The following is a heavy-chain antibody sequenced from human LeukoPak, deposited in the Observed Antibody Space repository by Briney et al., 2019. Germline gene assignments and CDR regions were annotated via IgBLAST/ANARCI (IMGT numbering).Heavy chain of an antibody. CDR2: IIPIFGTA. CDR1: GGTFSSYA. J-gene: IGHJ3*02. Sequence: SVKVSCKASGGTFSSYAISWVRQAPGQGLEWMGGIIPIFGTANYAQKFQGRVTITADESTSTAYMELSSLRSEDTAVYYCARSPGYSYGQDAFDIWGQGTMVTVSS. CDR3: ARSPGYSYGQDAFDI. V-gene: IGHV1-69*13. D-gene: IGHD5-18*01.